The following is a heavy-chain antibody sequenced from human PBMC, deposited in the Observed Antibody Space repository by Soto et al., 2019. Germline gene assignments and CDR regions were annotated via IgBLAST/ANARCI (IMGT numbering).Heavy chain of an antibody. CDR2: IYYSGST. CDR1: GGSISSYY. Sequence: SETLSLTCTVSGGSISSYYWSWIRQPPGKGLEWIGYIYYSGSTNYNPSLKSRVTISVDTSKNQFSLKLSSVTAADTAVYYCARGAPSRLPHNWFDPWGQGTLVTV. V-gene: IGHV4-59*01. J-gene: IGHJ5*02. D-gene: IGHD5-18*01. CDR3: ARGAPSRLPHNWFDP.